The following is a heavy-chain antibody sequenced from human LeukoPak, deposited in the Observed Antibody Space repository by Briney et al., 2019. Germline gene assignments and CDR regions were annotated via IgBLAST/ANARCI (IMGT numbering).Heavy chain of an antibody. Sequence: SETLSLTCTISGGSVSDYYWSWIRQPPGKGLEWIGYIYYSGSTNYNPSLKSRVTISVDTSKNQFSLKLSSVTAADTAVYYCARGGGYCSSTSCYCDYWGQGTLVTVSS. CDR3: ARGGGYCSSTSCYCDY. CDR2: IYYSGST. J-gene: IGHJ4*02. D-gene: IGHD2-2*01. V-gene: IGHV4-59*02. CDR1: GGSVSDYY.